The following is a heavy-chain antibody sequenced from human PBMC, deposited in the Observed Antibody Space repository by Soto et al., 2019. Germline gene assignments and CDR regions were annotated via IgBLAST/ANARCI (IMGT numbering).Heavy chain of an antibody. J-gene: IGHJ4*02. CDR1: GYTFTGYY. CDR2: INPNSGGT. Sequence: ASVKVSCKASGYTFTGYYMHWVRQAPGQGLEWMGWINPNSGGTNYAQKFQGWVTMTRDTSISTAYMELSRLRSDDTAVYYCARGQLRYFDWLLSYDYWGQGTLVTVSS. D-gene: IGHD3-9*01. V-gene: IGHV1-2*04. CDR3: ARGQLRYFDWLLSYDY.